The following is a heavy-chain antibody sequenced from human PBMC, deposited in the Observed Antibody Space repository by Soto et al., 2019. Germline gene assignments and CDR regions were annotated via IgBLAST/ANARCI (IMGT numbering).Heavy chain of an antibody. CDR3: AKDSGRGSADYYFDY. CDR1: GFTFSTYG. J-gene: IGHJ4*02. D-gene: IGHD3-10*01. CDR2: ISSDGNNK. Sequence: GGSLRLSCAASGFTFSTYGMHWVRQAPGKGLELVAVISSDGNNKYHADSXXGRFTISRDNSNNTLYLQMNSLRAEDTAVYYCAKDSGRGSADYYFDYWGQGTLVTVSS. V-gene: IGHV3-30*18.